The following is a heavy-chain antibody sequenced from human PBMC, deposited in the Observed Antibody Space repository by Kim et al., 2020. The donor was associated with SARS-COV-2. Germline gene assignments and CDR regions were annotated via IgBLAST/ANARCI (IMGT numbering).Heavy chain of an antibody. CDR3: ARSGSLAFDI. CDR1: GGSISSGGYY. J-gene: IGHJ3*02. V-gene: IGHV4-31*03. CDR2: IYYSGST. Sequence: SETLSLTCTVSGGSISSGGYYWSWIRQHPGKGLEWIGYIYYSGSTYYNPSLKSRVTISVDTSKNQFSLKLSSVTAADTAVYYCARSGSLAFDIWGQGTMVTVSS. D-gene: IGHD3-16*02.